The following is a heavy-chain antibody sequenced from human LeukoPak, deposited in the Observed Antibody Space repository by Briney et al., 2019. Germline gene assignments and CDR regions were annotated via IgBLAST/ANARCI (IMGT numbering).Heavy chain of an antibody. CDR3: ARDLGVVVPAAIYYYYGMDV. CDR2: IKQDGSEK. J-gene: IGHJ6*02. CDR1: GFTFSSYW. Sequence: PGGSLRLSCAASGFTFSSYWMSWVRQAPGKGLEWVANIKQDGSEKYYVDSVKGRFNISRDNAKNSLYLQMNSLRAEDTAVYYCARDLGVVVPAAIYYYYGMDVWGQGTTVTVSS. V-gene: IGHV3-7*01. D-gene: IGHD2-2*01.